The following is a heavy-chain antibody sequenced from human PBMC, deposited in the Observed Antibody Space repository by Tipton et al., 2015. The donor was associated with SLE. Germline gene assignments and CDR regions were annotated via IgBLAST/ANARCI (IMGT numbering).Heavy chain of an antibody. V-gene: IGHV4-39*07. CDR3: ATPEGYSSSAPDI. D-gene: IGHD6-6*01. CDR2: IYYSGST. CDR1: GGSISSSSYY. J-gene: IGHJ3*02. Sequence: TLSLTCTVSGGSISSSSYYWGWIRQPPGKGLEWIGSIYYSGSTYYNPSLKSRVTISVDTSKNQFSLKLSSVTAADTAVYYCATPEGYSSSAPDIWGQGTMVTVSS.